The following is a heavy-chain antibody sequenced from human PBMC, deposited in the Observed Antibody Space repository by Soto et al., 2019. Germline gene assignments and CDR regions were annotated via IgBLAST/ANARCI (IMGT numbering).Heavy chain of an antibody. CDR1: GGTFSSYT. V-gene: IGHV1-69*02. J-gene: IGHJ4*02. CDR2: IIPILGIA. CDR3: ARVDYGDQNFDY. D-gene: IGHD4-17*01. Sequence: QVQLVQSGAEVKKPGSSVKVSCKASGGTFSSYTISWVRQAPGQGLEWMGRIIPILGIANYAQKFQGRVTITADKSTSTAYMELSSLRSEDTAVYYCARVDYGDQNFDYWGQGTLVTVSS.